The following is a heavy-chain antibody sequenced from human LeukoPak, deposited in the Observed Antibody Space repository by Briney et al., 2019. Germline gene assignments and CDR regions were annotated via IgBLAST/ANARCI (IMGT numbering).Heavy chain of an antibody. CDR2: ISSSSSYI. V-gene: IGHV3-21*01. CDR3: AREVGSSSYGPSYYMDV. CDR1: GFTFSSYS. D-gene: IGHD6-6*01. Sequence: GGSLRLSCAASGFTFSSYSMNWVRQAPGKGLEWVSSISSSSSYIYYADSVKGRFTISRDNAKNSPYLQMNSLRAEDTAVYYCAREVGSSSYGPSYYMDVWGKGTTVTVSS. J-gene: IGHJ6*03.